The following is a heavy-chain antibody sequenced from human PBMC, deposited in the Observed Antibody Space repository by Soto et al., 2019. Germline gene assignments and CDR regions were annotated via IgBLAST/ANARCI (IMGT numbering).Heavy chain of an antibody. V-gene: IGHV1-18*01. Sequence: QVQLVQSGAEVRKRGASVKVSCKASGYTLTTYGITWVREAPGQGLEWMGWISGYDGHTKYAQKFQGRIIMTTDTSTSTVYMDLRSLRSDDTAVYFCAREGEMPYYYYGLDVWGQGTTVTVSS. CDR2: ISGYDGHT. J-gene: IGHJ6*02. D-gene: IGHD3-16*01. CDR3: AREGEMPYYYYGLDV. CDR1: GYTLTTYG.